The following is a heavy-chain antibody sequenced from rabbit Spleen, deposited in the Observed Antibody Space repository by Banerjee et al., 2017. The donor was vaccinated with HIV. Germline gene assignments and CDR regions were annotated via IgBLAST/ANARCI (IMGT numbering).Heavy chain of an antibody. CDR1: GLDFSSSYW. CDR2: IDTTGSGST. V-gene: IGHV1S45*01. J-gene: IGHJ4*01. CDR3: ARCPSTHYNL. D-gene: IGHD3-3*01. Sequence: QEQLEESGGDLVKPEGSLTLTCTASGLDFSSSYWLCWVRQAPGKGLEWIGCIDTTGSGSTYYATWAKGRFTLSKTSSTTVTLQMTSLTAADTATYFCARCPSTHYNLWGPGTLVTVS.